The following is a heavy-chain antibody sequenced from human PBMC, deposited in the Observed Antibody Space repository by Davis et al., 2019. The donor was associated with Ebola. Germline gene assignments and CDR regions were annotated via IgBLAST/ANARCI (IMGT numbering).Heavy chain of an antibody. J-gene: IGHJ5*02. Sequence: GGSLRLSCKGSGYSFTSYWISWVRQMPGKGLEWVGRIDPSDSYTNYSPSFQGYVTISADKSISTAYLQWSSLKASDTAMYYCARRASWYRGDWFDPWGQGTLVTVSS. CDR2: IDPSDSYT. CDR3: ARRASWYRGDWFDP. V-gene: IGHV5-10-1*01. D-gene: IGHD6-13*01. CDR1: GYSFTSYW.